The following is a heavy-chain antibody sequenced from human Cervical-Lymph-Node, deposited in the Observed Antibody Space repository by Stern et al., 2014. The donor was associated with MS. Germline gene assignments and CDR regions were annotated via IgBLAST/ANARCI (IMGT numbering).Heavy chain of an antibody. CDR1: GFIFSDYS. CDR2: ISSAGGTI. J-gene: IGHJ6*02. CDR3: ATIAPRANYGMDV. V-gene: IGHV3-48*02. D-gene: IGHD6-6*01. Sequence: EVQLLESGGGLVQPGGSLRLSCKASGFIFSDYSMNWVRQAPGKGLEWVSYISSAGGTIYYADSVKGRFTISRDNAKNSLILQMNSLRDGDTALYYCATIAPRANYGMDVWGQGTTVTVSS.